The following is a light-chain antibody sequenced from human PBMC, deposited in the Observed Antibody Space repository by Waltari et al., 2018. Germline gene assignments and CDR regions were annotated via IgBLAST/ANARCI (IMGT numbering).Light chain of an antibody. J-gene: IGKJ4*01. CDR3: QQYRKYPLS. CDR1: QDIDIY. CDR2: GAS. V-gene: IGKV1-16*01. Sequence: DIQMTQSPSSLSASVGDRVTITCRASQDIDIYLAWFQQKSGKAPRSPIYGASNLQSGVPSRFSGSGSGTDFTLTIYSLQPDDFATYYCQQYRKYPLSFGGGTNLDIK.